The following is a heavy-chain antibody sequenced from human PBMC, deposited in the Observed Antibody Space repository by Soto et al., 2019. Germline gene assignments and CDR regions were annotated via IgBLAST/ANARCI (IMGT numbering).Heavy chain of an antibody. V-gene: IGHV4-59*01. D-gene: IGHD2-21*02. Sequence: SETLSLTCTVSGGSISSYYWSWIRQPPGKGLEWIGYIYYSGSTNYNPSLKSRDTISVDTSKNQFSLKLSSVTAADTAVYYCALVSVVVTAIISYGFDPWGQGTPVTVSS. CDR3: ALVSVVVTAIISYGFDP. CDR2: IYYSGST. J-gene: IGHJ5*02. CDR1: GGSISSYY.